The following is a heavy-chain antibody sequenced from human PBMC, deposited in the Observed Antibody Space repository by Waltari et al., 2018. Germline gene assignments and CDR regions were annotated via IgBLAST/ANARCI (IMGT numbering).Heavy chain of an antibody. CDR3: ASTPVGYNSGWYGNN. CDR1: GSSFPNYW. J-gene: IGHJ4*02. CDR2: IYLGDSDT. Sequence: EVQLVQSGAEVNKSGESLKIAGKGSGSSFPNYWHGGVRQVPGKGLEWLGIIYLGDSDTRYSPSFQGQVTISADRSINTAYLQWSRLKASDTAIYYCASTPVGYNSGWYGNNWGQGTLVTVSA. V-gene: IGHV5-51*01. D-gene: IGHD6-19*01.